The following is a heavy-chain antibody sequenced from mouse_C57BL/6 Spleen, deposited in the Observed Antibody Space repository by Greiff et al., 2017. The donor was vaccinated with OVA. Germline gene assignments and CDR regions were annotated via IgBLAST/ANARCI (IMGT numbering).Heavy chain of an antibody. V-gene: IGHV14-1*01. CDR1: GFNIKDYY. Sequence: EVKLMESGAELVRPGASVKLSCTASGFNIKDYYMHWVKQRPEQGLEWIGRIDPEDGDTEYAPKFQGKATMTTDTSSNTAYLQLSSLTSEDTAVYYCTPVYYGSAWFAYWGQGTLVTVSA. CDR3: TPVYYGSAWFAY. CDR2: IDPEDGDT. D-gene: IGHD1-1*01. J-gene: IGHJ3*01.